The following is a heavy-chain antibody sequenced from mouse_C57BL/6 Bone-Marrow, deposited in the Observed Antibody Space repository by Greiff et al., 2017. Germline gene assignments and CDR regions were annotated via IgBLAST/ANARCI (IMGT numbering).Heavy chain of an antibody. CDR2: IYPRSGNT. Sequence: VQLQESGAELARPGASVKLSCKASGYTFTSYGISWVKQRTGQGLEWIGEIYPRSGNTYYNEKFQGKATLTADKSSSTAYMELRSLTSEDSAVYYCARNFRFAYWGQGTLVTVSA. CDR3: ARNFRFAY. J-gene: IGHJ3*01. CDR1: GYTFTSYG. V-gene: IGHV1-81*01.